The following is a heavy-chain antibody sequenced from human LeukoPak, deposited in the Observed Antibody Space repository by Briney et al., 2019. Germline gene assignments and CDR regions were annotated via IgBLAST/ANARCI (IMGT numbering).Heavy chain of an antibody. CDR1: GLTFSSHA. Sequence: GGSLRLSCAASGLTFSSHAMSWVRQAPGKGLEWVSAISGSGGSTYYADSVKGRFTISRDNSKNTLYLQMNSLRAEDTAVYYCAKGGDSSGYYFSDDYRGQGTLVTVSS. D-gene: IGHD3-22*01. CDR2: ISGSGGST. CDR3: AKGGDSSGYYFSDDY. V-gene: IGHV3-23*01. J-gene: IGHJ4*02.